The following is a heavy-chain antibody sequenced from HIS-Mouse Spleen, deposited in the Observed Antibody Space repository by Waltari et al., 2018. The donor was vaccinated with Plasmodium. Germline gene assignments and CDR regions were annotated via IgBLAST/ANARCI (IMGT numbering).Heavy chain of an antibody. V-gene: IGHV4-39*07. Sequence: QLQLQESGPGLVKPSETLSLTCTVSGGSISSSSYYWGWIRQPPGKGLEWIGSIYYRGSTHNTPSLKSRVTISVDTSKNQFSLKLSSLTAADTAVYYCARGSGQRHAFDIWGQGTMVTVSS. CDR2: IYYRGST. J-gene: IGHJ3*02. D-gene: IGHD3-10*01. CDR3: ARGSGQRHAFDI. CDR1: GGSISSSSYY.